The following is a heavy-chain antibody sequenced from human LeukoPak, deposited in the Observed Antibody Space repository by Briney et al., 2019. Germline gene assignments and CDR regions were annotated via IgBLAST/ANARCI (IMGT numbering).Heavy chain of an antibody. Sequence: PSETLSLTCSVSGGSIGRGSYYWGWIRQPPGKGLEWIGYIYYSGSTNYNPSLKGRVTISVDTSKNQFSLKLSSVTAADTAVYYCARGIVGATTGAFDIWGQGTMVTVSS. CDR1: GGSIGRGSYY. V-gene: IGHV4-61*01. D-gene: IGHD1-26*01. CDR2: IYYSGST. CDR3: ARGIVGATTGAFDI. J-gene: IGHJ3*02.